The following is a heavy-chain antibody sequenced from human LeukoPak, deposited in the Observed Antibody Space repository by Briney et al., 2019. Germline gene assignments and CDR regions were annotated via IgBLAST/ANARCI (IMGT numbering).Heavy chain of an antibody. Sequence: GASVKVSCKASGYTFTGYYMHWVRQAPGQGLQWMGWINPNSGGTNYAQKFQGRVTMTRDTSISTAYMELSGLNFDDTAVYYCARGQIRYFYDGSGYTHRFDPWGQGILVTVSS. V-gene: IGHV1-2*02. CDR2: INPNSGGT. CDR3: ARGQIRYFYDGSGYTHRFDP. CDR1: GYTFTGYY. D-gene: IGHD3-22*01. J-gene: IGHJ5*02.